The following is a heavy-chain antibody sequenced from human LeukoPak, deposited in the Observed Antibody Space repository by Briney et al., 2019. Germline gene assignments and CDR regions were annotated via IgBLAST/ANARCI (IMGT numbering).Heavy chain of an antibody. CDR1: GYSFTSYW. CDR2: IDPSDSYT. J-gene: IGHJ6*04. Sequence: GESLRISCKGSGYSFTSYWISWVRQMPGKGLEWMGRIDPSDSYTNYSPSFQGHVTISADKSTSTAYLQWSSLKASDTAMYYCARLPGYCSGGSCYRMDVWGKGTTVTVSS. CDR3: ARLPGYCSGGSCYRMDV. V-gene: IGHV5-10-1*01. D-gene: IGHD2-15*01.